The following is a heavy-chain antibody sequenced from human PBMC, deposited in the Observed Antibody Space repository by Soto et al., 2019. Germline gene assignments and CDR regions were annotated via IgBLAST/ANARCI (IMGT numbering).Heavy chain of an antibody. CDR2: ISWNSGSI. D-gene: IGHD6-13*01. J-gene: IGHJ4*02. CDR1: GFTFDDYA. CDR3: AKDIRGAAAGLNYFDY. V-gene: IGHV3-9*01. Sequence: DVQLVESGGGLVQPGRSLRLSCAASGFTFDDYAMHWVRQAPGKGLEWVSGISWNSGSIGYADSVKGRFTISRDNAKNSLYLQMNSLRAEDTALYYCAKDIRGAAAGLNYFDYWGQGTLVTVSS.